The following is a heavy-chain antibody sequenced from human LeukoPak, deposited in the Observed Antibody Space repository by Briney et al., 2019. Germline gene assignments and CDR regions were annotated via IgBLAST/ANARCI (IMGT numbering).Heavy chain of an antibody. J-gene: IGHJ4*02. V-gene: IGHV4-4*07. D-gene: IGHD2-2*01. CDR3: ARVGDYYALGPADY. Sequence: SETLSLTCTVSDDSIGSYYWNWIRQPAGKGLEWIGRIYISGTTNYNPALKSRVTMSVDTSRNQFSLNLSSVTAADTAVYYCARVGDYYALGPADYWGQGTLVTVSS. CDR1: DDSIGSYY. CDR2: IYISGTT.